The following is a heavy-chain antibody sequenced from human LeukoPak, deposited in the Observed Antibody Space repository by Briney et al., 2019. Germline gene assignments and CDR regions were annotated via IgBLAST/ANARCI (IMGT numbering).Heavy chain of an antibody. CDR3: ARDAIAVAGTYYYYYGMDV. CDR1: GGSISSYY. Sequence: SETLSHTCTVSGGSISSYYWSWIRQPPGKGLEWIGYIYYSGSTNYNPSLKSRVTISVDTSKNQFSLKLSSVTAADTAVYYCARDAIAVAGTYYYYYGMDVWGKGTTVTVSS. J-gene: IGHJ6*04. V-gene: IGHV4-59*01. D-gene: IGHD6-19*01. CDR2: IYYSGST.